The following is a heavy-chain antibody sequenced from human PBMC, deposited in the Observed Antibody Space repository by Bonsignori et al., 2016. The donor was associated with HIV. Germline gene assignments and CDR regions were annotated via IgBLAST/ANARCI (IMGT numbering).Heavy chain of an antibody. CDR2: INPNSGGT. V-gene: IGHV1-2*02. D-gene: IGHD6-19*01. J-gene: IGHJ6*03. CDR3: ARDLPYSSGRYYYYYMDV. Sequence: WVRQAPGQGLEWMGWINPNSGGTNYAQKFQGRVTMTRDTSISTAYMELSRLRSDDTAVYYCARDLPYSSGRYYYYYMDVWGKGTTVTVSS.